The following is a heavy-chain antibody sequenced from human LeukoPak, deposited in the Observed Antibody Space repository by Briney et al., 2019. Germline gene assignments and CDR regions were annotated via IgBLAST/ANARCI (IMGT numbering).Heavy chain of an antibody. D-gene: IGHD6-19*01. J-gene: IGHJ4*02. V-gene: IGHV3-23*01. CDR2: IFGSGGSA. CDR3: GKTTTGYSSGRYPAWPVDY. Sequence: GGSLRLYCTASGFTFSSYAMYWVRQAPGKGLEWVSGIFGSGGSAHYADSVKGRFTISRDNSKNTVYLQMNSLKAEDTAVYYCGKTTTGYSSGRYPAWPVDYWGQGTLVTGSS. CDR1: GFTFSSYA.